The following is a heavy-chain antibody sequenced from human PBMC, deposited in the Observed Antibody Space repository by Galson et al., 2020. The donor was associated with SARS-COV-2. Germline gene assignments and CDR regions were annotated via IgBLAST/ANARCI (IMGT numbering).Heavy chain of an antibody. Sequence: SETLSLTCAVYAASFRGYSWTWIRQSPGKGPEWVGEINHSGSTNYNPSLKSRVTLSVDMSKNQFSLSLTSVTAADTGVYYCATSNSKTTNYGLDVWGQGTTVTVSS. J-gene: IGHJ6*02. CDR2: INHSGST. V-gene: IGHV4-34*01. D-gene: IGHD4-4*01. CDR3: ATSNSKTTNYGLDV. CDR1: AASFRGYS.